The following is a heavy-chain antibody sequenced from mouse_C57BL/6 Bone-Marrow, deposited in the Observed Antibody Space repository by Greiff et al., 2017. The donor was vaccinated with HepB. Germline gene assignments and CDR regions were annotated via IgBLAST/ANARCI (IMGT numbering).Heavy chain of an antibody. CDR2: ISYDGSN. CDR1: GYSITSGYY. V-gene: IGHV3-6*01. CDR3: ARGNWDVRFAY. J-gene: IGHJ3*01. Sequence: DVKLQESGPGLVKPSQSLSLTCSVTGYSITSGYYWNWIRQFPGNKLEWMGYISYDGSNNYNPSLKNRISITRDTSKNQFFLKLNSVTTEDTATYYCARGNWDVRFAYWGQGTLVTVSA. D-gene: IGHD4-1*01.